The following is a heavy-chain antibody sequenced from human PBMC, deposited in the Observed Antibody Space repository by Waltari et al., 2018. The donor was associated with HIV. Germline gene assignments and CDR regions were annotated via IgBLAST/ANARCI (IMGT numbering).Heavy chain of an antibody. CDR2: ISGSGGST. V-gene: IGHV3-23*01. CDR3: AKDLFRGMDV. CDR1: GFTFSSYA. J-gene: IGHJ6*02. Sequence: EVQLLESGGGLVQPGGSLRRSCAASGFTFSSYAIAWVRQASGKGLEWVSAISGSGGSTYYADSVKGRFTISRDNSKNTLYLQMNSLRAEDTDVYYCAKDLFRGMDVWGQGTTVTVSS. D-gene: IGHD2-21*01.